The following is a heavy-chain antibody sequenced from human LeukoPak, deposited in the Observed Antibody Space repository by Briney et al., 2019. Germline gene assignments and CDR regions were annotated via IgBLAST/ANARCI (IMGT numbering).Heavy chain of an antibody. CDR1: GYSISSGYY. J-gene: IGHJ4*02. CDR3: AREHRGISARV. V-gene: IGHV4-38-2*02. CDR2: IYHSGST. Sequence: NPSETLSLTCAVSGYSISSGYYWGCIRQPPGKGLEWIGSIYHSGSTYYNPSLKSRVTISVDTSKNQFSLKLSSVTAADTAVYYCAREHRGISARVRGQGTLVTVSS. D-gene: IGHD6-25*01.